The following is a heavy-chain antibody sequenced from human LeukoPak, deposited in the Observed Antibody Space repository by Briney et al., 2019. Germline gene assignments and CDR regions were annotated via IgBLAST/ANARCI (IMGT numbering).Heavy chain of an antibody. CDR1: GGSISSYY. J-gene: IGHJ4*02. CDR3: ARHLVGAKSSFDY. D-gene: IGHD1-26*01. CDR2: IYTSGSP. Sequence: SETLSLTCTVSGGSISSYYWSWIRQPPGKGLEWIGYIYTSGSPNYNPSLKSRVTISVDTSKNQFSLKLSSVTAADTAVYYCARHLVGAKSSFDYWGQGTLVTVSS. V-gene: IGHV4-4*09.